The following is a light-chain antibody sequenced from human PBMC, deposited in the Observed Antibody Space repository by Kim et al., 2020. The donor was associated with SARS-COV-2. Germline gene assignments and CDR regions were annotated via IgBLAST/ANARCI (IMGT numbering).Light chain of an antibody. CDR1: SSDVGGYEY. CDR2: YVS. J-gene: IGLJ1*01. CDR3: CSYAGSYTFV. V-gene: IGLV2-11*01. Sequence: QSALTQPRSVSGSPGQSVIISCTGTSSDVGGYEYVSWYQHHPGKAPQLMIYYVSKRPSGVPDRFSGSKSGNTASLTISGLQAEDEADYYCCSYAGSYTFVFGIGTKVTVL.